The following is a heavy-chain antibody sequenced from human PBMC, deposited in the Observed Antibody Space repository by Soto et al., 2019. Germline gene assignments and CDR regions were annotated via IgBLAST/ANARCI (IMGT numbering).Heavy chain of an antibody. V-gene: IGHV3-33*01. J-gene: IGHJ6*02. CDR2: IWYDGTNR. CDR1: GFTFSTYG. CDR3: ARPSTETPSYYYYGMDV. Sequence: QVQLVESGGGVVQPGRSLRLSCAASGFTFSTYGMHWVRQAPGKGLEWVAVIWYDGTNRDYADSVKGRFTISRDNSKNTLYLQMNSLRAEDTAVYYCARPSTETPSYYYYGMDVWGQGTTVTVSS. D-gene: IGHD4-4*01.